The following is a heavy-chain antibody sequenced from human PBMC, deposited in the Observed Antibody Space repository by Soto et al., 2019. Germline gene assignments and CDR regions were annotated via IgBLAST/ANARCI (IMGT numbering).Heavy chain of an antibody. V-gene: IGHV1-2*04. CDR1: GYTFTGYY. CDR2: INPNSGGT. D-gene: IGHD6-13*01. CDR3: ARGHRAAAGHYYYYYMDV. J-gene: IGHJ6*03. Sequence: ASVKVSCKASGYTFTGYYMHWVRQAPGQGLEWMGWINPNSGGTNYAQKFQGWVTMTRDTSISTAYMELSRLRSDDTAVYYCARGHRAAAGHYYYYYMDVWGKGTTVTVSS.